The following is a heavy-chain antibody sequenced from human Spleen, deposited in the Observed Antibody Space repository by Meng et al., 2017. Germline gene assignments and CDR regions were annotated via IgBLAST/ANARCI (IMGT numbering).Heavy chain of an antibody. CDR1: GFTFDDYG. CDR3: AKVSMIVVVNHAFDI. CDR2: IFWNGGTT. Sequence: GGSLRLSCAASGFTFDDYGMSWVRQAPGKGLEWVSSIFWNGGTTAYADSVKGRFTISRDNAKNSLYLQMNSLRAEDTALYYCAKVSMIVVVNHAFDIWGQGTMVTVSS. V-gene: IGHV3-20*04. D-gene: IGHD3-22*01. J-gene: IGHJ3*02.